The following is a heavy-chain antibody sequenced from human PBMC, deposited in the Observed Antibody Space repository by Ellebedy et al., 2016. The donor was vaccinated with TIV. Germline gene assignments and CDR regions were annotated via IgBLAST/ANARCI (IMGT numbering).Heavy chain of an antibody. CDR2: IRYDGSNK. V-gene: IGHV3-30*02. CDR3: AKDVFPIAVAGTRYGMDV. D-gene: IGHD6-19*01. J-gene: IGHJ6*02. Sequence: PGGSLRLSCAASGFTFSSYGMHWVRQAPGKGLEWVAFIRYDGSNKYYADSVKGRFTISRDNSKNTLYLQMNSLRAEDTAVYYCAKDVFPIAVAGTRYGMDVWGQGTTVTVSS. CDR1: GFTFSSYG.